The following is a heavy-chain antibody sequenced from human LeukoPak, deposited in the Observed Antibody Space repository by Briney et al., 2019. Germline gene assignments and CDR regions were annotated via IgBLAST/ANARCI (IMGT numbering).Heavy chain of an antibody. CDR3: TRHLTAVAVNYYYYGMDV. J-gene: IGHJ6*02. Sequence: ASVKVSCKASGYTFTSYAMHWVRQAPGQRLEWMGWINAGNGNTKYAQRFQGRVTITRDTSATTAYMELSSLRSEDTAVHYCTRHLTAVAVNYYYYGMDVWGQGTTVTVSS. D-gene: IGHD6-19*01. V-gene: IGHV1-3*01. CDR1: GYTFTSYA. CDR2: INAGNGNT.